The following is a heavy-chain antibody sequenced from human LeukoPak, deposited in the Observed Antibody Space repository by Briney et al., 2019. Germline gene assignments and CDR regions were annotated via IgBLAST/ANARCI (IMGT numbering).Heavy chain of an antibody. J-gene: IGHJ4*02. V-gene: IGHV3-23*01. Sequence: GGSLRLSCAVAGITLSNYGMSWVRQAPGKGLEWVAGISGSGGGTNYADSVKGRFTISRDNPRNTLYLQMNSLRAEDTAVYYCAKEGSTVGADFDYWGQGTLVTVSS. CDR3: AKEGSTVGADFDY. CDR1: GITLSNYG. D-gene: IGHD1-26*01. CDR2: ISGSGGGT.